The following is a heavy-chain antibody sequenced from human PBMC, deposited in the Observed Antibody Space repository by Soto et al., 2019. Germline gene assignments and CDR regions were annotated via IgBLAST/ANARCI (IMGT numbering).Heavy chain of an antibody. CDR1: GDSISSYY. Sequence: SETLSLTCTVSGDSISSYYWSWIRQPPGKGLEWIAYIYYIGSTNYNPSLKSRVTISVDTSKNQFSLKLSSVTAADTAVYYCARLNIAVAGSFDYWGQGTLVTVSS. J-gene: IGHJ4*02. V-gene: IGHV4-59*08. CDR3: ARLNIAVAGSFDY. CDR2: IYYIGST. D-gene: IGHD6-19*01.